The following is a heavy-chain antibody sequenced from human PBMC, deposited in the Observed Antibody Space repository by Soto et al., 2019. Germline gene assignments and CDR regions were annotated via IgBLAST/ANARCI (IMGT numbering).Heavy chain of an antibody. CDR3: AKDPRGNGDVTHYYNGMDV. CDR2: ISDDGRNT. Sequence: GGSLRLSCEVSGFRFSSYGVHWVRQAPGKGLEWVALISDDGRNTFYPDSVKGRFSISRDNSKNTVYLQMNSLRAEDTAVYYCAKDPRGNGDVTHYYNGMDVWGQGTTVTVSS. V-gene: IGHV3-30*18. D-gene: IGHD4-17*01. CDR1: GFRFSSYG. J-gene: IGHJ6*02.